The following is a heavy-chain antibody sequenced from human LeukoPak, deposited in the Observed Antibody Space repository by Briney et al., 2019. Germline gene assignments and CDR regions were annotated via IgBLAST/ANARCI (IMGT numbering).Heavy chain of an antibody. V-gene: IGHV3-11*03. Sequence: PGGSLRLSCAASGFTFSDCYMNWIRQAPGKGLEWVSYVSCGSTYTNYADSVKGRFTISRDNSKNTLYLQMNNLRADDTAVYYCPLDSRFDYWGQGTLVTVSS. CDR1: GFTFSDCY. CDR2: VSCGSTYT. CDR3: PLDSRFDY. J-gene: IGHJ4*02. D-gene: IGHD3-22*01.